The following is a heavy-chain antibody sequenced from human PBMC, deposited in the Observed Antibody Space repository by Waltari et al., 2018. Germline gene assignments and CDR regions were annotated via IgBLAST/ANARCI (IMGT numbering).Heavy chain of an antibody. D-gene: IGHD6-19*01. CDR3: ARDQGSSGWYGGGWFDP. Sequence: QVQLVQSGAEVKKPGASVKVSCQASGYTFTSYGISWVRQAPGQGLEWMGWISAYNGNTNYAQNLQGRGTMTTDTATSTAYMGLRSLRSDDTAVYYCARDQGSSGWYGGGWFDPWGQGTLVTVSS. J-gene: IGHJ5*02. V-gene: IGHV1-18*01. CDR2: ISAYNGNT. CDR1: GYTFTSYG.